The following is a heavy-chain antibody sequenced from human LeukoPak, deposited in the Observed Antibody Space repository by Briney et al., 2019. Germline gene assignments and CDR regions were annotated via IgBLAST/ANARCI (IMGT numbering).Heavy chain of an antibody. CDR2: ISAIGGSR. V-gene: IGHV3-23*01. D-gene: IGHD2-8*01. J-gene: IGHJ4*02. CDR1: GFSFGSYA. Sequence: PGGSLRLSCGASGFSFGSYAMNWVRQAPGKGLEWVSGISAIGGSRYYADSVKGRFTISRDNSNNTLYLQMSSLRVEDTAIYYCAKDRSCTNDICHGDFDYWGQGTLVTVSS. CDR3: AKDRSCTNDICHGDFDY.